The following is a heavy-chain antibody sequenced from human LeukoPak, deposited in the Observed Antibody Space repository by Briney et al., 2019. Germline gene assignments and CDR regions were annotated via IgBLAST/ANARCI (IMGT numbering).Heavy chain of an antibody. Sequence: PSETLSLTCTVSGGSISSGGYYWSWIRQYPGTGLEWIGYIYYSGSTYYNPSLKSRVTISVDTSKNQFSLKLSSVTAADTAVYYCARGVMYYYDSSGHHWFDPWGQGTLVTVSS. CDR1: GGSISSGGYY. CDR2: IYYSGST. D-gene: IGHD3-22*01. J-gene: IGHJ5*02. CDR3: ARGVMYYYDSSGHHWFDP. V-gene: IGHV4-31*03.